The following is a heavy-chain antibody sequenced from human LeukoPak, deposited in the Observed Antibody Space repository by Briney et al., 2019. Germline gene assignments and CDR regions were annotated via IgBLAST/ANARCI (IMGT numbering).Heavy chain of an antibody. D-gene: IGHD3-22*01. CDR3: AKDPTDFDSSGQTYFDY. CDR2: IRYDGSNK. CDR1: GFTFSSYG. Sequence: PGGSLRLSCAASGFTFSSYGMHWVRQAPGRGLEWVAFIRYDGSNKYYADSVKGRFTISRDNSKNTLVLQLNSLRAEDTAVYYCAKDPTDFDSSGQTYFDYWGQGTLVTVSS. V-gene: IGHV3-30*02. J-gene: IGHJ4*02.